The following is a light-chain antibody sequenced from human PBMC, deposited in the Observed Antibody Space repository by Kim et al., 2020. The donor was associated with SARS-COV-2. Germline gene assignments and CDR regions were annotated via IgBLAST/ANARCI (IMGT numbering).Light chain of an antibody. J-gene: IGLJ2*01. CDR1: SLRSSY. CDR2: GKI. Sequence: ALGQTVRITCQGDSLRSSYASWYQQKPGQAPVLVIYGKINRPSGIPDRFSGSSSGNTASLTITGAQAEDEADYYCNSRDSSGNHVVFGGGTQLTVL. V-gene: IGLV3-19*01. CDR3: NSRDSSGNHVV.